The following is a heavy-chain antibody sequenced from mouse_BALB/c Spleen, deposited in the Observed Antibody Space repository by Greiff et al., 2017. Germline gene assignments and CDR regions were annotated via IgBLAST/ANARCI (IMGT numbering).Heavy chain of an antibody. Sequence: DVQLQESGPGLVKPSQSLSLTCTVTGYSITSDYAWNWIRQFPGNKLEWMGYISYSGSTSYNPSLKSRISITRDTSKNQFFLQLNSVTTEDTATYYCARWWIYYDYPYAMDYWGQGTSVTVSS. V-gene: IGHV3-2*02. J-gene: IGHJ4*01. D-gene: IGHD2-4*01. CDR1: GYSITSDYA. CDR3: ARWWIYYDYPYAMDY. CDR2: ISYSGST.